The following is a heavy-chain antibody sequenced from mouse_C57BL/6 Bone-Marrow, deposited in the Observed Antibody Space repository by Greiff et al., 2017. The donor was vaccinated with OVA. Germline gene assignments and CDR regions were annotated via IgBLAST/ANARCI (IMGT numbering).Heavy chain of an antibody. V-gene: IGHV14-2*01. D-gene: IGHD2-4*01. J-gene: IGHJ3*01. CDR3: ARAHYDEAWFAY. CDR2: IDPEDGET. CDR1: GFNFTDYY. Sequence: EVQLQQSGAELVKPGASVKLSCTASGFNFTDYYMHWVKQRPEQGLEWIGRIDPEDGETKYAPKFQGKATITEDKSSNTAYLQLSSLTSEDAAVYYCARAHYDEAWFAYWGQGTLVTVSA.